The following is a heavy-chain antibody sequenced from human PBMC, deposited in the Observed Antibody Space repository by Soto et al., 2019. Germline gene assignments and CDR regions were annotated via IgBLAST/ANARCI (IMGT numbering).Heavy chain of an antibody. CDR3: ARDIGDFGLDYYYYYMDV. CDR2: ISSSSSYI. Sequence: GGSLRLSCAASGFTFSSYSMNWVRQAPGKGLEWVSSISSSSSYIYYADSVKGRFTISRDNAKNSLYLQMNSLRAEDTAVYYCARDIGDFGLDYYYYYMDVWGKGTTVTVSS. D-gene: IGHD3-16*01. V-gene: IGHV3-21*01. CDR1: GFTFSSYS. J-gene: IGHJ6*03.